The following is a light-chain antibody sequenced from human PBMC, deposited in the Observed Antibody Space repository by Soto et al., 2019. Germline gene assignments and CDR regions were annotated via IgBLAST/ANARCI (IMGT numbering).Light chain of an antibody. CDR2: AAS. J-gene: IGKJ1*01. CDR3: LQDYNYPRT. V-gene: IGKV1-6*01. Sequence: AIQGTQSPSSLCASVGDRVTIPCRASQGIRNDLGWYQQKPGKAPKLLIYAASSLQSGVPSRFSGSGSGTDFTLTISSLQPEDFATYYCLQDYNYPRTFGQGTKVDIK. CDR1: QGIRND.